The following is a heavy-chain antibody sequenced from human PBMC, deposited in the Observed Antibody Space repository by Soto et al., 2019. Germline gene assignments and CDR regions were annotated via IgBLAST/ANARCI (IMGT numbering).Heavy chain of an antibody. V-gene: IGHV4-31*03. J-gene: IGHJ5*02. CDR1: NGSIDNTVFF. CDR3: ARHLSGDYPNANWFDP. Sequence: QVQLQESGPGLVRPSQTLSLTCTVSNGSIDNTVFFWNWIRQHPGRGLEWIGSISYSGKTFYNPYFQSRVSMSLDTYTNQFSLKLSSVTAAETAVYFCARHLSGDYPNANWFDPWGQGTLVTVSS. CDR2: ISYSGKT. D-gene: IGHD4-17*01.